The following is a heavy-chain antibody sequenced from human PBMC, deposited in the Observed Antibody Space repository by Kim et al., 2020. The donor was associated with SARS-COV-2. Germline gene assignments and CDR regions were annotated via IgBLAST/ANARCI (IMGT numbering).Heavy chain of an antibody. V-gene: IGHV3-30*07. J-gene: IGHJ4*02. Sequence: ADTVKGRFTISSDNSKNTLYLQMNSLRAEDTAVYYCAREGIAAAGREFDYWGQGTLVTVSS. CDR3: AREGIAAAGREFDY. D-gene: IGHD6-13*01.